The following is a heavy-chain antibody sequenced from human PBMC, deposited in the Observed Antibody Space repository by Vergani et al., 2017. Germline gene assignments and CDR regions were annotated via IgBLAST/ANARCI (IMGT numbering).Heavy chain of an antibody. V-gene: IGHV3-21*01. D-gene: IGHD6-19*01. CDR1: GFTFSSYS. CDR3: ARDVLFDSGGFDY. J-gene: IGHJ4*02. CDR2: ISSSSSYI. Sequence: EVQLVESGGGLVKPGGSLRLSCAASGFTFSSYSMNWVRQAPGKGLEWVSSISSSSSYINYADSVKGRFTISRDNAKNSLYLQMNSLRAEDTAVYYCARDVLFDSGGFDYWGQGTLVTVSS.